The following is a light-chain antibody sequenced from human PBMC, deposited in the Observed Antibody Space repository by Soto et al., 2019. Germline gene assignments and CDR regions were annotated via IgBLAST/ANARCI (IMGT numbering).Light chain of an antibody. CDR1: SSDVGSYTY. J-gene: IGLJ1*01. Sequence: QSALTQPASVSGSPRQSITISCTGASSDVGSYTYVSWYQQHPGKAPKLTIYEVNNRPSGVSNRFSGSKSGNTASLTISGLQAEDEADYYCSSYTSSSTLYVFGTGTKVTVL. V-gene: IGLV2-14*01. CDR3: SSYTSSSTLYV. CDR2: EVN.